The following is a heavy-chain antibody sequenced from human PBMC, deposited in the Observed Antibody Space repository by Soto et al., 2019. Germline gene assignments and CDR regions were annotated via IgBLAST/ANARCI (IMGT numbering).Heavy chain of an antibody. CDR3: AKEGYYGSGSYATNY. J-gene: IGHJ4*02. Sequence: QVQLVESGGGVVQPGRSLRLSCAASGFIFSSYGMHWVRQAPGKGLEWLALISNDGSNEYYADSVKGRFTISRDNSKNRLYLQMNSLRAEDTAVYYCAKEGYYGSGSYATNYWGQGTLVTVSS. CDR1: GFIFSSYG. CDR2: ISNDGSNE. D-gene: IGHD3-10*01. V-gene: IGHV3-30*18.